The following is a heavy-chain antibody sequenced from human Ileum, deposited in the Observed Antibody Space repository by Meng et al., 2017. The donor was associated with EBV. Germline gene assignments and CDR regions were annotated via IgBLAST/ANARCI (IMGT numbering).Heavy chain of an antibody. J-gene: IGHJ5*02. Sequence: QVPLKEPGPRLVKPSGTVSLTCAVSGGSIISSKWWSWVRQSPGTGLEWIGEIYHHGTTNYNPSLKSRVTISVDTSKNKFFLNLTSLTAADTAVYYCARLDSSGYYFGGWFDPWGQGILVTVSS. CDR1: GGSIISSKW. CDR3: ARLDSSGYYFGGWFDP. CDR2: IYHHGTT. D-gene: IGHD3-22*01. V-gene: IGHV4-4*02.